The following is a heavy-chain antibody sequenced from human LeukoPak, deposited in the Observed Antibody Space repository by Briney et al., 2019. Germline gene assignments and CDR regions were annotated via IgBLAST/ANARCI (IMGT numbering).Heavy chain of an antibody. D-gene: IGHD6-13*01. Sequence: GGSLRLSCAASGFTFSSYSMNWVRQAPGKGLEWVSSISSSSSYIYYADSVKGRFTISRDNAKNSLYLQMNSLRAEDTAVYYCASLVTSSSWYTGDAFDIWGQGTMVTVSS. CDR3: ASLVTSSSWYTGDAFDI. CDR1: GFTFSSYS. CDR2: ISSSSSYI. J-gene: IGHJ3*02. V-gene: IGHV3-21*01.